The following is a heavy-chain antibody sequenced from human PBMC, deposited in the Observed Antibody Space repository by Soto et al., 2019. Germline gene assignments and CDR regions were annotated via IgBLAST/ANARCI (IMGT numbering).Heavy chain of an antibody. CDR1: GYTFTNYY. Sequence: ASVKVSCKASGYTFTNYYAHWVRQAPGQGLEWMGIINPSVGSTSYAQKFQGRVTMTRDTSTSTVYMELSSLRSEDTAMYYCARELRETGFDYWGQGTLVTVSS. J-gene: IGHJ4*02. CDR2: INPSVGST. D-gene: IGHD4-17*01. V-gene: IGHV1-46*01. CDR3: ARELRETGFDY.